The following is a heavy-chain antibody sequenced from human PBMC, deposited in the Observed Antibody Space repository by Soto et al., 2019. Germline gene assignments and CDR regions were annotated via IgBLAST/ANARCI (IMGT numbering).Heavy chain of an antibody. CDR3: ARGGVTNRIFDY. D-gene: IGHD2-21*02. Sequence: PGESLKISCKGSGYSFTSYWIAWVRQMPGKGLEWMGIIYPSDSDTRYSPSFEGQVTISADKSFTTAYLQWSSLKASDTATYFCARGGVTNRIFDYWGQGTLVTVSS. CDR2: IYPSDSDT. CDR1: GYSFTSYW. J-gene: IGHJ4*02. V-gene: IGHV5-51*01.